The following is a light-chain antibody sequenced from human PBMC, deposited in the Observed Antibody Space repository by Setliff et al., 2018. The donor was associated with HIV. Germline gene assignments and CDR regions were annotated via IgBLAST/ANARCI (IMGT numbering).Light chain of an antibody. CDR1: SSDVGSYNL. Sequence: QSALTQPASVSGSPGQSVTLSCTGTSSDVGSYNLVSWYQQHPGKAPKLIIYGVTKRSSGVSNRFSGSKAGTTASLTISGLQAEDEADYYCSSYTSTSAYVFGTGTKVTVL. CDR3: SSYTSTSAYV. J-gene: IGLJ1*01. CDR2: GVT. V-gene: IGLV2-14*02.